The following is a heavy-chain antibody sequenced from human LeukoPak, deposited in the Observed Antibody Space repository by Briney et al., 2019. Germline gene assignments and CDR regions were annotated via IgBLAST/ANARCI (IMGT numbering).Heavy chain of an antibody. J-gene: IGHJ5*02. D-gene: IGHD2-2*01. V-gene: IGHV4-4*02. CDR3: ARASCSSTSCYAKPVGWFDP. CDR2: LYHSRRT. CDR1: GGSISSTNW. Sequence: ETLSLTCAVSGGSISSTNWWSRVPQPPRNGLEWTGDLYHSRRTNHNPSLKSRVTISVDKSKNQFSLKLSSVTAADTAVYYCARASCSSTSCYAKPVGWFDPWGQGTLVTVSS.